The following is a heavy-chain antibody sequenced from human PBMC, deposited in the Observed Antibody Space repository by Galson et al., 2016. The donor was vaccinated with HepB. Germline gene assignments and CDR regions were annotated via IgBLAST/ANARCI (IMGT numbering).Heavy chain of an antibody. CDR2: IIPRFSTP. D-gene: IGHD3-16*01. CDR3: ARDTPWGEYFQH. CDR1: GGIFSTYA. J-gene: IGHJ1*01. V-gene: IGHV1-69*13. Sequence: SVKVSCKASGGIFSTYAINWVRQAPGQGLEWMGGIIPRFSTPNYAQKFKDRLTITADESTTTVSMELSSLRFEDTAVYYCARDTPWGEYFQHWGQGTLVTVSS.